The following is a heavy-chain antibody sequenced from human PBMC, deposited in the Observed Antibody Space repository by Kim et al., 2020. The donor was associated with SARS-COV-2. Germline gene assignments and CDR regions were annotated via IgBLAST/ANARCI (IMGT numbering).Heavy chain of an antibody. J-gene: IGHJ6*02. Sequence: GGSLRLSCAASGFTFDAYTMHWVRQAPGKGLEWVSFISWDGDSTYYADSVKGRFTISRDNSKNSLYLQMNSLRNEDTALYYCARPLRNSYYGMDVWGQGTTVTVSS. CDR2: ISWDGDST. CDR1: GFTFDAYT. V-gene: IGHV3-43*01. CDR3: ARPLRNSYYGMDV.